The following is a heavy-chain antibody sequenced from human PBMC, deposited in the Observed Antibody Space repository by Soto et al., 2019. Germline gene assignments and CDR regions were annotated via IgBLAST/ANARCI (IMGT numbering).Heavy chain of an antibody. Sequence: TCTVSGGSISSGGYYWSWIRQHPGKGLEWIGYIYYSGSTYYNPSLKSRVTISVDTSKNQFSLKLSSVTAADTAVYYCARGRATYYDFWSGYRSRSYYFDYWGQGTLVTVSS. CDR1: GGSISSGGYY. CDR2: IYYSGST. CDR3: ARGRATYYDFWSGYRSRSYYFDY. J-gene: IGHJ4*02. V-gene: IGHV4-31*03. D-gene: IGHD3-3*01.